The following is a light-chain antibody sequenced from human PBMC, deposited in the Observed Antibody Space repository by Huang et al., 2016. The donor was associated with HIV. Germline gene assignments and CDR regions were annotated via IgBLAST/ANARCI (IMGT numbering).Light chain of an antibody. CDR3: QQFNNYPST. J-gene: IGKJ5*01. V-gene: IGKV1D-13*01. Sequence: AIQLTQSPSSLSASVGDRVTITCRASQGVSSALAWYQQNPGKAPKLLIYDASSLESGVPSRFSGSGSGTDFTLTISSLQPEDFATYDCQQFNNYPSTFGQGTRLEIK. CDR2: DAS. CDR1: QGVSSA.